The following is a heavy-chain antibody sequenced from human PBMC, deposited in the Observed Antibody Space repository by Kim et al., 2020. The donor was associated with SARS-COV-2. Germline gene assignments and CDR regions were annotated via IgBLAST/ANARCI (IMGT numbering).Heavy chain of an antibody. D-gene: IGHD2-21*02. J-gene: IGHJ2*01. CDR1: GYSFTSYC. Sequence: GESLKISCKGSGYSFTSYCIGWVRQMPGKGLEWMGIIYPGDSDTRYSPSFQGQVTISADKSISTAYLQWSSLKATDTAMYYCARQRIMVVTSTEDCYFDHWGRGTLVTVSS. V-gene: IGHV5-51*01. CDR2: IYPGDSDT. CDR3: ARQRIMVVTSTEDCYFDH.